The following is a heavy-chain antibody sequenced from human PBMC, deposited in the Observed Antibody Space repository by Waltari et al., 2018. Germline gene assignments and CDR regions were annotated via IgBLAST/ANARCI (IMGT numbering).Heavy chain of an antibody. CDR1: CGHIRRGWYT. V-gene: IGHV4-31*03. CDR3: ARGGSTFDY. J-gene: IGHJ4*02. Sequence: QVQLQESGPGLVKPSQPMSLTCTYPCGHIRRGWYTWVWIRQHPGKGLEWIGYIYYSGSTYYNPSLKSRVTISVDTSKNQFSLKLSSVTAADTAVYYCARGGSTFDYWGQGTLVTVSS. CDR2: IYYSGST.